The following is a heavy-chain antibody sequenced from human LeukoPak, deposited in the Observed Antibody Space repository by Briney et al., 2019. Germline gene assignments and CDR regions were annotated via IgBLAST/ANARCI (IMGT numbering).Heavy chain of an antibody. CDR3: ARDCSGGSCYLDY. D-gene: IGHD2-15*01. J-gene: IGHJ4*02. Sequence: PGGSLRLSCAASGITVSSNYMNWVRQAPGKGLEWVSYISSSSSTIYYADSVKGRFTISRDDAKNSLFLQMNSLRDEDTAVYYCARDCSGGSCYLDYWGQGTLVTVSS. CDR2: ISSSSSTI. CDR1: GITVSSNY. V-gene: IGHV3-48*02.